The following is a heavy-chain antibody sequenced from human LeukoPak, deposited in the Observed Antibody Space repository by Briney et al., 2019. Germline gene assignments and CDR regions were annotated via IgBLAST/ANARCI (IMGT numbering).Heavy chain of an antibody. Sequence: SVKVSCKASGYTFTNYGISWVRQAPGQGLEWMGGIIPIFGTANYAQKFQGRVTITADESTSTAYMELSSLRSEDTAVYYCASSSSWYGTGYWGQGTLVTVSS. CDR3: ASSSSWYGTGY. CDR2: IIPIFGTA. CDR1: GYTFTNYG. D-gene: IGHD6-13*01. J-gene: IGHJ4*02. V-gene: IGHV1-69*13.